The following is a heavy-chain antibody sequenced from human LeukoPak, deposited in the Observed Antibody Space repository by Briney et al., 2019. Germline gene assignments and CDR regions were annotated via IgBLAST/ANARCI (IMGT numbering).Heavy chain of an antibody. J-gene: IGHJ6*02. D-gene: IGHD2-2*02. CDR1: GESFSDYY. CDR3: ARTPDLYCSSTSCYRPAYYYYGMDV. V-gene: IGHV4-34*01. Sequence: PSETLSLTCAAFGESFSDYYWSWIRQPPGKGLEWIGEINRGGSTDYNPSLKSRVTISEDTSKNQFSLKLSSVTAADTAVYYCARTPDLYCSSTSCYRPAYYYYGMDVWGQGTTVTVSS. CDR2: INRGGST.